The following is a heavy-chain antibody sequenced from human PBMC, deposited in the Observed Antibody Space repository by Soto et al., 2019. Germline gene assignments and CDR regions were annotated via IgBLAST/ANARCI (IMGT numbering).Heavy chain of an antibody. CDR2: VIPVFGRP. CDR3: AREGSGYNF. Sequence: SVKVSCKASGGTFSSFGISWVRQAPGQGLEWMGGVIPVFGRPNYAQRFRGRLTITADESTNTCYMELIDLESEDTGVYYCAREGSGYNFWGQGTQVTVSS. CDR1: GGTFSSFG. V-gene: IGHV1-69*13. J-gene: IGHJ1*01. D-gene: IGHD5-12*01.